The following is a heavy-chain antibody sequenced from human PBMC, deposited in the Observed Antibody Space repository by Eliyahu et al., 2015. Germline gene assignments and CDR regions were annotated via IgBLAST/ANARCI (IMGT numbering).Heavy chain of an antibody. CDR1: GFRFDDYA. D-gene: IGHD4-11*01. V-gene: IGHV3-9*01. CDR2: INWNSGDI. CDR3: TKTPTHDYSNYFDY. J-gene: IGHJ4*02. Sequence: EVQLVESGGGLAQPGRSLRLSCAASGFRFDDYAMHWVRQTPGKGLEWVSGINWNSGDIAYADSVKGRFTISRDNAKNSLYLQMNSLRPEDTALYYCTKTPTHDYSNYFDYWGQGTLVTVSS.